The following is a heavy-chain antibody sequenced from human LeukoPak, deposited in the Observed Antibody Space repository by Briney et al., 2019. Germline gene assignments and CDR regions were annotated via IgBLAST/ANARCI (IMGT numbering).Heavy chain of an antibody. J-gene: IGHJ4*02. D-gene: IGHD2-15*01. Sequence: SETLSLTCTVSGGSISSYYWSWIRQPPGKGLEWIGYIYYSGSTNYNPSLKSRVTISVDTSKNQFSLKPSSVTAADTAVYYCARVGCSGGSCYDYWGQGTLVTVSS. CDR2: IYYSGST. V-gene: IGHV4-59*01. CDR3: ARVGCSGGSCYDY. CDR1: GGSISSYY.